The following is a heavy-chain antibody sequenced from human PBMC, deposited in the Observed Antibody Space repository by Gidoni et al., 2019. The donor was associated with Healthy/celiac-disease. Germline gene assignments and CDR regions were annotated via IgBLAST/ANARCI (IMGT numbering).Heavy chain of an antibody. J-gene: IGHJ6*02. Sequence: QVQLVQSGAEVKKPGSSVKVSCKASGGTFSSYAISWVRQAPGQGLEWMGGIIPIFGTANYAQKFQGRVTITADESTSTAYMELSSLRSEDTAVYYCARDLSGGYNPPLYYGMDVWGQGTTVTVSS. CDR2: IIPIFGTA. CDR3: ARDLSGGYNPPLYYGMDV. CDR1: GGTFSSYA. D-gene: IGHD5-12*01. V-gene: IGHV1-69*01.